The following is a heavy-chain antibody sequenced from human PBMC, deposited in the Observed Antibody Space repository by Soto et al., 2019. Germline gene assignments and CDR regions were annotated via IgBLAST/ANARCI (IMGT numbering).Heavy chain of an antibody. CDR3: ARLDYGYYARFDY. Sequence: VQLVQSGAEVKKSGASVKVSCKASGYTFPSHDINWVRQATGQGLEWMGWMNPNSGNTGDAQKFQGRVTMTRNTSISTAYMELSSLRSEDTSVDYCARLDYGYYARFDYWGQGTLVTVSS. J-gene: IGHJ4*02. D-gene: IGHD4-17*01. CDR2: MNPNSGNT. V-gene: IGHV1-8*01. CDR1: GYTFPSHD.